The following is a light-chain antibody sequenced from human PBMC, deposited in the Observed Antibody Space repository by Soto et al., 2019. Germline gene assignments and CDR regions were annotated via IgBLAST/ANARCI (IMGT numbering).Light chain of an antibody. CDR1: SSDVGGYNY. V-gene: IGLV2-8*01. CDR2: EVS. J-gene: IGLJ1*01. CDR3: TSYAGSNNFFYV. Sequence: QSALTQPPSASGSPGQSVTISCTGTSSDVGGYNYVSWYQQHPGKAPKLMIYEVSKRPSGVPDRFSGSKSGNTASLTVSGFQAEDEADYYCTSYAGSNNFFYVFGTGTKVTVL.